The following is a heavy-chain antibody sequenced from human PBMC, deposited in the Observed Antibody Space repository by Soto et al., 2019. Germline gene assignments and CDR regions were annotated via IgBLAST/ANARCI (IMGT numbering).Heavy chain of an antibody. CDR1: GFSFTHYT. CDR3: ARANYDFWSGSSNYFGMDV. Sequence: GGSLRLSCAASGFSFTHYTMNWVRQAPGKGLEWVSAISSSGVYIYYADSVQGRFTISRDNARNSLYLQMDSLGAEDTAVYYCARANYDFWSGSSNYFGMDVWGQGTTVTVSS. D-gene: IGHD3-3*01. V-gene: IGHV3-21*06. CDR2: ISSSGVYI. J-gene: IGHJ6*02.